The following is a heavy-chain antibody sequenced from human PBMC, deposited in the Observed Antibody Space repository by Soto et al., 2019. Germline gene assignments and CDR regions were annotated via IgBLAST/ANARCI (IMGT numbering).Heavy chain of an antibody. CDR2: IIPIFGTA. CDR1: GGTFSSYA. CDR3: ARVGGWLKTNWFDS. D-gene: IGHD5-12*01. J-gene: IGHJ5*01. Sequence: QVQLVQSGAEVKKPGSSVKVSCKASGGTFSSYAISWVRQAPGQGLEWMGGIIPIFGTANYAQKFQGRVTITADESTSTADMELSSLRSEYTDVYYCARVGGWLKTNWFDSWGQGTLVNVSS. V-gene: IGHV1-69*12.